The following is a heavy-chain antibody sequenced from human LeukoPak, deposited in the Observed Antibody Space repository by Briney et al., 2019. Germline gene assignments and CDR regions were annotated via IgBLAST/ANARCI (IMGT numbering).Heavy chain of an antibody. Sequence: PSETLSLTCTVSVGSISSGDYYWSWIRQPPGKGLEGIGYIYYSGSTYYNPSLKCRVTISVDTSKNQFSLKLSSVTAADTAVYYCARAFLTYYYVSSGYYYFDYWGQGTLVTVSS. CDR2: IYYSGST. V-gene: IGHV4-30-4*01. CDR1: VGSISSGDYY. J-gene: IGHJ4*02. D-gene: IGHD3-22*01. CDR3: ARAFLTYYYVSSGYYYFDY.